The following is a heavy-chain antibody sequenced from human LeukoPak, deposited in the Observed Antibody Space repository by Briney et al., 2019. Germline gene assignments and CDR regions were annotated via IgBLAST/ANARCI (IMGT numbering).Heavy chain of an antibody. CDR1: GFTFSSYA. CDR3: AKGQYGDYYYGMDV. V-gene: IGHV3-23*01. D-gene: IGHD4-17*01. J-gene: IGHJ6*02. Sequence: GGSLRLSCAASGFTFSSYAMSWVRQAPGKGLEWVSAISGSGGSTYYADSVKGRFTISRDNSKNTLYLQMNSLRAEDTALYYCAKGQYGDYYYGMDVWGQGTTVTVSS. CDR2: ISGSGGST.